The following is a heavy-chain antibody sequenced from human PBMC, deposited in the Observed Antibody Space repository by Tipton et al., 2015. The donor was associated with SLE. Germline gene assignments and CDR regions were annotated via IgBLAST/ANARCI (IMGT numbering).Heavy chain of an antibody. Sequence: GSLRLSCAASGFTFSDYYMSWIRQAPGKGLEWVSYISSSSSYTNYADSVMGRFTISRDNAKNSLYLQMNSLRAEDTAVYYCARGGWFGDCFDYWGQGTLVTVSS. CDR1: GFTFSDYY. V-gene: IGHV3-11*05. J-gene: IGHJ4*02. D-gene: IGHD3-10*01. CDR2: ISSSSSYT. CDR3: ARGGWFGDCFDY.